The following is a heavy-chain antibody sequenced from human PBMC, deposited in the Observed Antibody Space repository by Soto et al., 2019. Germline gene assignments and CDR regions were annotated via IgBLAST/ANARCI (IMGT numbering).Heavy chain of an antibody. J-gene: IGHJ5*02. CDR3: ARDGRSGYYYWFDP. Sequence: GASVKVSCKASGGTFSSYAISWVRQAPGQGLEWMGGIIPIFGTANYAQKFPGRVTITADKSTSTAYMELSSLRSEDTAVYYCARDGRSGYYYWFDPWGQGTLVPVSS. CDR2: IIPIFGTA. CDR1: GGTFSSYA. V-gene: IGHV1-69*06. D-gene: IGHD3-22*01.